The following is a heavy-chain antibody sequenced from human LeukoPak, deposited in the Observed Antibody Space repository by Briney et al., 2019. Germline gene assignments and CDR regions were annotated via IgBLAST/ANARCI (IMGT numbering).Heavy chain of an antibody. CDR1: GFTFSSYG. D-gene: IGHD3-3*01. Sequence: PGGSLRLSCAASGFTFSSYGMHWVRQAPGNGLNWLAFIRYDGSNKYYADSVKGRFTISRDNSKNTLYLQMNSLRAEDTAVYYCATLAPSITIFGVVHDYWGQGTLVTVSS. CDR3: ATLAPSITIFGVVHDY. CDR2: IRYDGSNK. J-gene: IGHJ4*02. V-gene: IGHV3-30*02.